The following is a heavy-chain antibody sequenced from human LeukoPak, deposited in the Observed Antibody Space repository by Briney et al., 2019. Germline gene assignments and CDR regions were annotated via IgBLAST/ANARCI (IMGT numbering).Heavy chain of an antibody. J-gene: IGHJ4*02. V-gene: IGHV3-23*01. CDR2: ISDSGDKT. CDR1: GFTFSNYA. Sequence: GGSLRLSCAASGFTFSNYAMSWVRQAPGKGLECVSAISDSGDKTDYADSVRGRFTIYRDNSKDTLYLQMNSLGAADTAVYYCAKDGGGYCNNSSCWGQGTLVTVSS. D-gene: IGHD2-2*01. CDR3: AKDGGGYCNNSSC.